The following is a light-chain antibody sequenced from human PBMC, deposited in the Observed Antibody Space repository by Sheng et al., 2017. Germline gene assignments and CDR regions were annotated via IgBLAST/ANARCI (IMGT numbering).Light chain of an antibody. Sequence: QPVLTQPPSASGTPGQRVTISCSGSSSNIGSNAVNWYQQFPGTAPKFLIYSNDQRPSGVPDRFSGSKSGTSASLAISGLQSEDEADYYCAGWDAGLSGYVFGAGTKVTVL. V-gene: IGLV1-44*01. CDR3: AGWDAGLSGYV. J-gene: IGLJ1*01. CDR1: SSNIGSNA. CDR2: SND.